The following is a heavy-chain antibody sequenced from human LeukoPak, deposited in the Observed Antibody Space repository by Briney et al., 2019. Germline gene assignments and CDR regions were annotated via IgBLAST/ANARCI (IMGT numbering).Heavy chain of an antibody. J-gene: IGHJ4*02. CDR1: GLNFSTYA. D-gene: IGHD3-3*01. V-gene: IGHV3-30-3*01. Sequence: GGSLRLSCAASGLNFSTYACPWVRQAPGKGLQWLAVISYDGGKTYYADSVEGRFTISRDNSKSTVYLEINSLRSEDTAIYYCARGFNDFWSGSQLEYWGQGTLVTVSS. CDR2: ISYDGGKT. CDR3: ARGFNDFWSGSQLEY.